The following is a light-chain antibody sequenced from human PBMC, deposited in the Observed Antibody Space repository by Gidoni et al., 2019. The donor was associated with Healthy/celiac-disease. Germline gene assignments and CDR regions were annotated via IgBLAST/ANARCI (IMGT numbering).Light chain of an antibody. Sequence: EIVMTQSPATLSVSPGERATPACRASQSVISNLAWYQQKPDQAPRLLVYDASTRAPCIPARFSGSGSGTEFTLTISSLQSEDFAVYYCQKYNNWPRTIGQGTKLEIK. J-gene: IGKJ2*01. CDR3: QKYNNWPRT. V-gene: IGKV3-15*01. CDR2: DAS. CDR1: QSVISN.